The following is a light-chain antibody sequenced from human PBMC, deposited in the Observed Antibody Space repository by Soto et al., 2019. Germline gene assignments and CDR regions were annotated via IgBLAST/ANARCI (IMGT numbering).Light chain of an antibody. CDR1: SSDVGGYNF. V-gene: IGLV2-8*02. Sequence: QSALTQPPSASRSPGQSVTISCTGTSSDVGGYNFVSWYQQHPGKAPKLMIYEVTKRPSGVPDRFSGSKSGNTASLTVSGLQAEDEADYYCTSYAGSNIPVVFGGGTKVTVL. J-gene: IGLJ2*01. CDR2: EVT. CDR3: TSYAGSNIPVV.